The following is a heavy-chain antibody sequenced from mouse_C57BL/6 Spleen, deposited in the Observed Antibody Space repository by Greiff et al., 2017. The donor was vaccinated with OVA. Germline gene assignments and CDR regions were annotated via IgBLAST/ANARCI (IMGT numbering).Heavy chain of an antibody. V-gene: IGHV5-17*01. D-gene: IGHD2-2*01. CDR3: ARRGYDVGVYYAMDY. J-gene: IGHJ4*01. CDR2: ISSGSSTI. CDR1: GFTFSDYG. Sequence: EVNVVESGGGLVKPGGSLKLSCAASGFTFSDYGMHWVRQAPEKGLEWVAYISSGSSTIYYADTVKGRFTISRDNAKNTLFLQMTSLRSEDTAMYYCARRGYDVGVYYAMDYWGQGTSVTVSS.